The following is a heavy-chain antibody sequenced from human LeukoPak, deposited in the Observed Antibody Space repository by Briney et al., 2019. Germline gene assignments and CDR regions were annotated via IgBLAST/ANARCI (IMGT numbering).Heavy chain of an antibody. D-gene: IGHD3-22*01. V-gene: IGHV1-2*02. J-gene: IGHJ4*02. CDR3: ARDSPGYYYDSSGLDY. CDR2: INPNSGGT. CDR1: GYTFTGYY. Sequence: ASVKVSCKASGYTFTGYYMHWVRQAPGQGLEWMGWINPNSGGTNYAQKFQGRVTMTRDTSISTAYMELSRLRSDDTAVYYCARDSPGYYYDSSGLDYWGQGTLVTVSS.